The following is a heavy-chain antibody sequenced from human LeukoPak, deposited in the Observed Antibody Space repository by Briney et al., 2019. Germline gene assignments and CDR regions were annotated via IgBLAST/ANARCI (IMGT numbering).Heavy chain of an antibody. V-gene: IGHV4-31*03. CDR3: ARLARIVATTNGYYYYYGMDV. CDR1: GGSISSGGYS. Sequence: SETLSLTCTVSGGSISSGGYSWSWIRQHPGKGLEWIGYIYYSGSTYYNPSLKSRVTISVDTSKNQFSLKLSSVTAADTAVYYCARLARIVATTNGYYYYYGMDVWGQGTTVTVSS. CDR2: IYYSGST. D-gene: IGHD5-12*01. J-gene: IGHJ6*02.